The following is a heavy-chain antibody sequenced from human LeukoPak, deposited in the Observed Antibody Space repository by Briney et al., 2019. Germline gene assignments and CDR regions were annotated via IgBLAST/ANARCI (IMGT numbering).Heavy chain of an antibody. V-gene: IGHV5-51*01. CDR3: ARQEDRDDAFDI. CDR2: IYPGDSDT. Sequence: GESLKISCKGSGYTFNTYWIGWVRQMPGEGLEWMGIIYPGDSDTRYSPSFQGQVTISADKSISTAYLQWSSLKASDTAMYYCARQEDRDDAFDIWGQGTMVTVSS. J-gene: IGHJ3*02. CDR1: GYTFNTYW. D-gene: IGHD1-14*01.